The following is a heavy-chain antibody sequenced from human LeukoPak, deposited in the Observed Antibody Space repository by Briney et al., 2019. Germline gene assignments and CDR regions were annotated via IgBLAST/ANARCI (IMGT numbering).Heavy chain of an antibody. CDR3: ASSAARNNFDY. CDR1: GRHICIYY. J-gene: IGHJ4*02. D-gene: IGHD6-6*01. V-gene: IGHV4-59*07. CDR2: IYYSGST. Sequence: PSDPLSLMCTLSGRHICIYYGMWLRPPPGKAREWIWYIYYSGSTNYNPSLKSRVTISVDTSKNQFSLKLSSVTAADTAVYYCASSAARNNFDYWGQGTLVTVSS.